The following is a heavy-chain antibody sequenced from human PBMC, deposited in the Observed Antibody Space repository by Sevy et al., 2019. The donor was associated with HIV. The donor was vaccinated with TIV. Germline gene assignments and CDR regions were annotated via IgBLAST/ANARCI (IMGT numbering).Heavy chain of an antibody. D-gene: IGHD6-13*01. CDR3: ARVPIAAAVMYFDY. CDR2: IIPIFGTA. V-gene: IGHV1-69*13. CDR1: GGTFSSYA. Sequence: ASVKSSCKASGGTFSSYAISWVRQAPGQGLEWMGGIIPIFGTANYAQKFQGRVTITADESTSTAYMELSSLRSEDTAVYYCARVPIAAAVMYFDYWGQGTLVTVSS. J-gene: IGHJ4*02.